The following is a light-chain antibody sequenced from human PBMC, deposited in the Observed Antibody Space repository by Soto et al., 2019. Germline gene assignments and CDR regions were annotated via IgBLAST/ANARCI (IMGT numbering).Light chain of an antibody. CDR2: GAS. CDR1: QSFSSN. V-gene: IGKV3-15*01. Sequence: EIVMTQSPATLSVSPGERATLSCRASQSFSSNLAWYQQKPGQAPSLLIYGASTRATGIPARFSGSGSGTEFTLTISSLQSEDFAVYYCQQFSSYPLTFGGGTKVDI. J-gene: IGKJ4*01. CDR3: QQFSSYPLT.